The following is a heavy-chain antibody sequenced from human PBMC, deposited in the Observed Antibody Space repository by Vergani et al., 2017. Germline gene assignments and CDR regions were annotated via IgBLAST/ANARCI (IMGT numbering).Heavy chain of an antibody. D-gene: IGHD6-6*01. Sequence: QVQLQESGPGLVKPSQTLSLTCTVSGGPISSGRYYWSWIRQPAGKGLEWIGRIYTSGSTNHNPSLTSRVTISVDTAKNQFSLKLSSVPAADTAVYYCARDGSSSSYFDDWGQGTLVTVSS. V-gene: IGHV4-61*02. J-gene: IGHJ4*02. CDR1: GGPISSGRYY. CDR2: IYTSGST. CDR3: ARDGSSSSYFDD.